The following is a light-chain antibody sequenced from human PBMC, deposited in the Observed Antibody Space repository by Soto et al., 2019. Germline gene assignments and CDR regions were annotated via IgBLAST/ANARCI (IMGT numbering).Light chain of an antibody. J-gene: IGLJ2*01. CDR3: GADHGSGSNFVKV. CDR1: SGYSNYK. Sequence: QSVLTQPPSASASLGASVTLTCTLSSGYSNYKVDWYQQRPGKGPRFVMRVGTGGIVGSKGDGIPDRFSVLGSGLNRYLTIKNIQEEDESDYHCGADHGSGSNFVKVFGGGTKLPS. CDR2: VGTGGIVG. V-gene: IGLV9-49*01.